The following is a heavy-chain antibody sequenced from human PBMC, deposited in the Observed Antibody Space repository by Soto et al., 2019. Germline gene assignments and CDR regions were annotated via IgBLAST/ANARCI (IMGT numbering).Heavy chain of an antibody. J-gene: IGHJ5*02. CDR2: IYYSGST. CDR3: ARVFSDSSSFFDP. V-gene: IGHV4-31*03. D-gene: IGHD6-13*01. CDR1: GGSISSGGYY. Sequence: SETLSLTCTVSGGSISSGGYYWSWIRQHPGKGLEWIGYIYYSGSTYYNPSLKSRVTISVDTSRNQFSLKLSSVTAADTAVYYCARVFSDSSSFFDPWGQGTLVTVSS.